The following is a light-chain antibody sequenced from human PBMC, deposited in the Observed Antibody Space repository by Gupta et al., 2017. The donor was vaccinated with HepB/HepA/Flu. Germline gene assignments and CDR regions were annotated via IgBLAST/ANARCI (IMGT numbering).Light chain of an antibody. J-gene: IGLJ1*01. CDR2: RNN. CDR1: RSNIGSNY. Sequence: QSVLPQPPSASGTPGQRVTISCSGSRSNIGSNYGYRYQQRPATDLILLIYRNNHRAAGGPDRFSGSESGTAATLAMGGRGDEDEDDYDCAAGDDSLYVFGTGTKVTVL. CDR3: AAGDDSLYV. V-gene: IGLV1-47*01.